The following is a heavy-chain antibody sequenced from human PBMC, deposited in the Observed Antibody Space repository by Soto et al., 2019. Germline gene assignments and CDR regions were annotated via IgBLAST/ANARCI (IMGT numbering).Heavy chain of an antibody. CDR1: GFTFSDYY. D-gene: IGHD6-19*01. V-gene: IGHV3-11*01. Sequence: QVQLVESGGGLVKPGGSLRLSCAASGFTFSDYYMSWIRQAPGKGLEWVSYISSSGSTIYYADYADSVKGRFTISRDNAKNSLYLQMNSLRAEDTAVYYCARRNGWYDYWGQGTLVTVSS. CDR2: ISSSGSTI. CDR3: ARRNGWYDY. J-gene: IGHJ4*02.